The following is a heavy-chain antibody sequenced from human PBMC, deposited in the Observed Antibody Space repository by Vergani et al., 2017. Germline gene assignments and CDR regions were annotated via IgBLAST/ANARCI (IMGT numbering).Heavy chain of an antibody. CDR2: IYTSGST. CDR3: ARDHKVRGPFDY. Sequence: QLQESGPGLVKPSATLSLTCSVSGASIRSSNYYWSWIRQPAGKGLEWIGRIYTSGSTNYNPSLKSRVTISVDTSKNQFSLKLSSVTAADTAVYYCARDHKVRGPFDYWGQGTLVTVSS. V-gene: IGHV4-61*02. J-gene: IGHJ4*02. D-gene: IGHD3-10*01. CDR1: GASIRSSNYY.